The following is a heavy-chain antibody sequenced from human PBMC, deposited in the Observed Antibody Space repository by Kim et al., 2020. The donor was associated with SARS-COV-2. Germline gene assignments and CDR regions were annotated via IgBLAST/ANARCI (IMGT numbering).Heavy chain of an antibody. J-gene: IGHJ6*03. CDR3: AKDFHHASSYYRDYYYY. CDR2: ISVDGDRT. V-gene: IGHV3-43*02. Sequence: GGSLRLSCAASGFTFDDYAMHWVRQAPGKGMEWVSLISVDGDRTYYADSVKGRFTISRDNRRNYLYLQMNSLITEDNALYYCAKDFHHASSYYRDYYYY. D-gene: IGHD1-26*01. CDR1: GFTFDDYA.